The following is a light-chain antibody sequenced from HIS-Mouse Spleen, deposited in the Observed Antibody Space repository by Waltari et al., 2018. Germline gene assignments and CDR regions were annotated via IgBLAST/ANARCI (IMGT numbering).Light chain of an antibody. J-gene: IGLJ2*01. CDR3: SSYTSSSFNVV. CDR1: SSDVGGYNY. Sequence: QSALTQPASVSGSPGQSITISCTGTSSDVGGYNYVSWYQQHPGKAPKLIIYDVSNRPSGVSNRCSGSKSGNTASLTISGLQAEDEADYYCSSYTSSSFNVVFGGGTKLTVL. CDR2: DVS. V-gene: IGLV2-14*03.